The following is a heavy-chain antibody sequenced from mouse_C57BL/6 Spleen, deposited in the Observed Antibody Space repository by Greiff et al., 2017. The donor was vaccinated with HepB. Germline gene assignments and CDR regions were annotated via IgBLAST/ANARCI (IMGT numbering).Heavy chain of an antibody. J-gene: IGHJ2*01. CDR3: TTHYDGSSYENY. Sequence: VQLQQSGAELVRPGASVKLSCTASGFNIKDDYMHWVKQRPEQGLEWIGWIDPENGDTEYASKFQGKATITADTSSNTAYLQLSSLTSEDTAVYYCTTHYDGSSYENYWGKGTTLTVSS. CDR1: GFNIKDDY. V-gene: IGHV14-4*01. D-gene: IGHD1-1*01. CDR2: IDPENGDT.